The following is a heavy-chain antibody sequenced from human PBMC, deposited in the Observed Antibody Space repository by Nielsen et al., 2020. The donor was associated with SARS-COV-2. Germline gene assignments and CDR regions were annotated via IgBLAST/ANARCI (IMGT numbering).Heavy chain of an antibody. CDR3: ARERVSGILEY. Sequence: SETLSLTCTVSGLSIGTNYWSWIRQPPGKGLEWIGYISYSVRPTYNPSLKSRVTISIDPSKDQFSLNVNSVTAADTAVYYCARERVSGILEYWGQGSLVTVSS. J-gene: IGHJ4*02. CDR1: GLSIGTNY. V-gene: IGHV4-59*12. CDR2: ISYSVRP. D-gene: IGHD6-19*01.